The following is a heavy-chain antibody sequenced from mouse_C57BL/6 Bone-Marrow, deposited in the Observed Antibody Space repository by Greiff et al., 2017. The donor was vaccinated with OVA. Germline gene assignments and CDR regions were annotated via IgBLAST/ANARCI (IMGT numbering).Heavy chain of an antibody. V-gene: IGHV1-53*01. CDR2: INPSNGGT. CDR1: GYTFTSYW. J-gene: IGHJ3*01. D-gene: IGHD2-1*01. Sequence: QVQLQQPGTELVKPGASVKLSCKASGYTFTSYWMHWVKQRPGQGLEWIGNINPSNGGTNYNEKFKSKATLTVDKSSSTAYMQLSSLTSEDSAVYYGARAEDCGNYDSAWFAYWGQGTLVTVSA. CDR3: ARAEDCGNYDSAWFAY.